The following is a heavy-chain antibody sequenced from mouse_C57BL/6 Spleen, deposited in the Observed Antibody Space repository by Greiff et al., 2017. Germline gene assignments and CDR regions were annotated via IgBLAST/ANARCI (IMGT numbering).Heavy chain of an antibody. CDR2: FDPEDGET. V-gene: IGHV14-2*01. CDR3: ALIYYYVSEDD. D-gene: IGHD1-1*01. J-gene: IGHJ2*01. Sequence: VQLQQSGAELVKPGASVKLSCKASGFNIKDYYMHWVKQRTEQGLEWIGRFDPEDGETKYAQKFQGKATITADTSSNTAYLQLSSLTSEDTAVYYCALIYYYVSEDDWGQGTTLTVSS. CDR1: GFNIKDYY.